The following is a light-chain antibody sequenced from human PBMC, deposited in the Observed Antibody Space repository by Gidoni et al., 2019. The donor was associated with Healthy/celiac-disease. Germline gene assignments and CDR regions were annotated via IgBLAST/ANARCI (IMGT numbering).Light chain of an antibody. CDR3: QQRSNWPPIT. Sequence: EIVLTQSPDTLSLSPGERATISCRASQSVSSYLAWYQQKPGQAPRLLIYDASNRATGIPARFSCSGSGTDFTLTISSLEPEDFAVYFYQQRSNWPPITFGQGTRLEIK. J-gene: IGKJ5*01. V-gene: IGKV3-11*01. CDR2: DAS. CDR1: QSVSSY.